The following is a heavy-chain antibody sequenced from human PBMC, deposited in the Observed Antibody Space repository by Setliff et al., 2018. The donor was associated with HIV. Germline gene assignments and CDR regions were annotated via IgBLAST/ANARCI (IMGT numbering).Heavy chain of an antibody. V-gene: IGHV5-51*01. J-gene: IGHJ4*02. CDR3: ASGRKKNYDLFSGYYRILGVDFDY. CDR2: IFPGDSDT. Sequence: GESLKISCQGSGFNFNTDWIVWVRQIPGKGLEWMGSIFPGDSDTRYSPSFHGQVTISADKSISTAYLQWSSLKASDTAMYYCASGRKKNYDLFSGYYRILGVDFDYWGQGTLVTVSS. CDR1: GFNFNTDW. D-gene: IGHD3-3*01.